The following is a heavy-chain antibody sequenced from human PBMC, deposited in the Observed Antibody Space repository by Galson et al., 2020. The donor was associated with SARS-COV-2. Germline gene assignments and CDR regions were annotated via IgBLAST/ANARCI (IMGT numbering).Heavy chain of an antibody. Sequence: PSETLSLTCSVYGGSFSGYLWSWIRQSPGKGLEWIGEIKHSGGTNYNPSLKSRVTISRDTSKNQFSLKLSSVTAADTAVYYCARGRTDISMIVVVITAGSYSFDSWGQGTLVTVSS. CDR3: ARGRTDISMIVVVITAGSYSFDS. CDR2: IKHSGGT. J-gene: IGHJ4*02. CDR1: GGSFSGYL. V-gene: IGHV4-34*01. D-gene: IGHD3-22*01.